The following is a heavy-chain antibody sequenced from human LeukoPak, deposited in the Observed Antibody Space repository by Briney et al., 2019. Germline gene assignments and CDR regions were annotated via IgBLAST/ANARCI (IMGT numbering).Heavy chain of an antibody. CDR3: AKLDSSGWYGGYFQH. CDR2: ISGSGGST. J-gene: IGHJ1*01. CDR1: GFTFSNCA. D-gene: IGHD6-19*01. V-gene: IGHV3-23*01. Sequence: PGGSLRLSCAASGFTFSNCAMSWVRQAPGKGLEWVSAISGSGGSTYYADSVKGRFTISRDNSKNTLYLQMNSLRAEDTAVYYCAKLDSSGWYGGYFQHWGQGTLVTVSS.